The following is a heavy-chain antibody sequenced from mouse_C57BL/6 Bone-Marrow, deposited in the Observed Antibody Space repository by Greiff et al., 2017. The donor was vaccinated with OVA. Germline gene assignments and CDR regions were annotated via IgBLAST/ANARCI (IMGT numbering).Heavy chain of an antibody. J-gene: IGHJ1*03. CDR2: IGPGSGST. Sequence: VQLQQSGAELVKPGASVKISCKASGYTFTDYYINWVKQRPGQGLEWIGKIGPGSGSTYYNEKFKGKATLTADKSSSTAYMQLSSLTSEDSAVYFCASPYYYGSSHWYFDVWGTGTTVTVSS. CDR3: ASPYYYGSSHWYFDV. D-gene: IGHD1-1*01. CDR1: GYTFTDYY. V-gene: IGHV1-77*01.